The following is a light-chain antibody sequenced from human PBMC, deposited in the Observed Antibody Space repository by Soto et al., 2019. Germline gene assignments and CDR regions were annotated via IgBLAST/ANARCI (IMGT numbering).Light chain of an antibody. Sequence: QSALTQPPPASGTPGQRVTISCSGSSSNIGSNTVNWYQQLPGTASKLVIYSNNQRPSGVPDRFSGSKSGTSASLAISGLQSEDEADYYCVAWDDSLNGYVVFGGGTKVTVL. CDR3: VAWDDSLNGYVV. V-gene: IGLV1-44*01. CDR1: SSNIGSNT. CDR2: SNN. J-gene: IGLJ2*01.